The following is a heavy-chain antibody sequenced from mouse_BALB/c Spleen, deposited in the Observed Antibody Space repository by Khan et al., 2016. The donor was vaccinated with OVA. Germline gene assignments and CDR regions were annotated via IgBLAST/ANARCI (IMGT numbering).Heavy chain of an antibody. CDR2: INTFTGEP. CDR3: VRRTYFSYSLDH. V-gene: IGHV9-3-1*01. Sequence: QIQLVQSGPEMKKPGETVKISCKASGYTFTNYGMNWVKQSPGKALKWMGWINTFTGEPTYADDFKGRFAFSLETSASTAYLQINNLKNEDTATYLCVRRTYFSYSLDHWGQGTSVTVSS. CDR1: GYTFTNYG. J-gene: IGHJ4*01. D-gene: IGHD2-12*01.